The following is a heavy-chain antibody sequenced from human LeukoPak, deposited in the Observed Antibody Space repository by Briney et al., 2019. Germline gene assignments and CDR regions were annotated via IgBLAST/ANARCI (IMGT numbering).Heavy chain of an antibody. V-gene: IGHV3-74*01. CDR1: GFTFSSYW. CDR3: ARRNYYGMGV. Sequence: GRSLRLSCAASGFTFSSYWMHWVRQAPGKGLVWVSRIKSDGSGTTYADSVKGRFTISRDNAKNELYLEMISLSAEYTAVYYCARRNYYGMGVWGQGTTVTASS. CDR2: IKSDGSGT. J-gene: IGHJ6*02.